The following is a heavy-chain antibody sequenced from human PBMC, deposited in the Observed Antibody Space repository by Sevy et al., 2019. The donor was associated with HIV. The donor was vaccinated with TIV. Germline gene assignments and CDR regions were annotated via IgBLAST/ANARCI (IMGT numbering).Heavy chain of an antibody. CDR3: ARRYLPSAPPALDY. CDR2: ISHGGGTT. V-gene: IGHV3-23*01. CDR1: GFTFSNYV. D-gene: IGHD2-2*01. Sequence: GGSLRLSCAASGFTFSNYVMNCVRQAPGKGLEWVSVISHGGGTTYYADSVKGRFTISRDDSKDTVYLEMNSLRAEDTAVYYCARRYLPSAPPALDYWGQGTLVTVSS. J-gene: IGHJ4*02.